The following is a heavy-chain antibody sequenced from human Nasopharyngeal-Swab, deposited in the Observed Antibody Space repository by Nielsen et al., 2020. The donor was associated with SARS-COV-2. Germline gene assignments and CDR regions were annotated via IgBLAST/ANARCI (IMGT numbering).Heavy chain of an antibody. V-gene: IGHV3-30*18. D-gene: IGHD3-10*01. J-gene: IGHJ6*03. Sequence: IRQPAGEGREWVAVISYDGSNKYYADTVKGRFTISRDNSKNTLYLQMNSLRAEDTAVYYCAKEHTGGSIYYYYYYMDVWGRGTTVTVSS. CDR3: AKEHTGGSIYYYYYYMDV. CDR2: ISYDGSNK.